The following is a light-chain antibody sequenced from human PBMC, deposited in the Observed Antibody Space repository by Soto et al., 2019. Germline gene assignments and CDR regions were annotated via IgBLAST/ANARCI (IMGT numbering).Light chain of an antibody. Sequence: EIVLTQSPGTLSLSPGERATLSCRASQSVRSTYLAWYQQKPGQAPRLLIYGASSRATGIPDRFAGSGSGTDFILTISRLEPEDFAVYYCQHYDTLSLGQGTRLEIK. J-gene: IGKJ5*01. CDR3: QHYDTLS. CDR2: GAS. CDR1: QSVRSTY. V-gene: IGKV3-20*01.